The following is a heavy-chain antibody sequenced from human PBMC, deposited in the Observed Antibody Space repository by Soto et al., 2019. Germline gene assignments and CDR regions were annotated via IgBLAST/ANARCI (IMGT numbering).Heavy chain of an antibody. CDR3: AKNVWGITIFGGMDV. Sequence: EVQLLESGGGLVQPGGSLRLSCAASGFTFSSYAMSWVRQAPGKGLEWVSAISGSGGSTYYADSVKGRFTISRDNSKNALYLQMNSLRAEDTAVYYCAKNVWGITIFGGMDVWGQGTTVTVSS. V-gene: IGHV3-23*01. J-gene: IGHJ6*02. D-gene: IGHD3-9*01. CDR2: ISGSGGST. CDR1: GFTFSSYA.